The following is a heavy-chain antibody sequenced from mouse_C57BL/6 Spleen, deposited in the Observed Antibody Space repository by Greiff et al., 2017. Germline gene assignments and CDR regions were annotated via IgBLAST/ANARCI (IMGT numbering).Heavy chain of an antibody. CDR2: INPNYGTT. Sequence: VQLQQSGPELVKPGASVKISCKASGYSFTDYNMNWVKQSNGKSLEWIGVINPNYGTTSYNQKFKGKATLTVDQSSSTAYMQLNSLTSEDSAVYCCAIYYYGSSYAMDYWGQGTSVTVSS. CDR1: GYSFTDYN. V-gene: IGHV1-39*01. D-gene: IGHD1-1*01. J-gene: IGHJ4*01. CDR3: AIYYYGSSYAMDY.